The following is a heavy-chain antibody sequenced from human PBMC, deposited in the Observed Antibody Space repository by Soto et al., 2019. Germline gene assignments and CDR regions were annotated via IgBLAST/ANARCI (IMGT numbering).Heavy chain of an antibody. J-gene: IGHJ4*02. Sequence: QLVQSGPEVKKPGTSVKVSCKASGFTFSSYAMHWVRQAPGKGLEWVAVISYDGSNKYYADSVKGRFTISRDNSKNTMYLQMNSLRVEDTAVYYCARPYSSGWYGDLDYWGQGTLVTVSS. CDR1: GFTFSSYA. V-gene: IGHV3-30-3*01. CDR2: ISYDGSNK. CDR3: ARPYSSGWYGDLDY. D-gene: IGHD6-19*01.